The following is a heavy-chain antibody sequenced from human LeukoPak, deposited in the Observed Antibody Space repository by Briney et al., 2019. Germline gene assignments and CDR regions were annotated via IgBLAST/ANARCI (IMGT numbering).Heavy chain of an antibody. CDR1: GFTFSNYW. V-gene: IGHV3-74*01. D-gene: IGHD3-3*01. CDR3: VSGSLQSGYNFDY. J-gene: IGHJ4*02. Sequence: GGSLRLSCAASGFTFSNYWMHWIRQVPGKGLVWVSHIKYDGSATNYADSVKGRFTISRDNAKNTLYLQMNSLRAEDTAVYYGVSGSLQSGYNFDYWGQGALVTVSS. CDR2: IKYDGSAT.